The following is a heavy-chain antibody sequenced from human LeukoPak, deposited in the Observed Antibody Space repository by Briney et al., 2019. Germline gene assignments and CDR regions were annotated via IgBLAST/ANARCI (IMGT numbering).Heavy chain of an antibody. CDR2: IIPIFGTA. Sequence: GASVKVSCKASGGTFSSYAISWVRQAPGQGLEWMGGIIPIFGTANYAQKFQGRVTITADESTSTAYMELSSLRSEDTAVYYCARVYYYDSSGYHESFDPWGQGTLVTVSS. J-gene: IGHJ5*02. V-gene: IGHV1-69*13. D-gene: IGHD3-22*01. CDR3: ARVYYYDSSGYHESFDP. CDR1: GGTFSSYA.